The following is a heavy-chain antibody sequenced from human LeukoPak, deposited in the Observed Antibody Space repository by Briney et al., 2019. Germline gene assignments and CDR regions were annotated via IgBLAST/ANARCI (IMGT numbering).Heavy chain of an antibody. V-gene: IGHV3-23*01. CDR2: ISGSGGST. Sequence: GGSLRLSCAASGFTFSSYAMSWVRQAPGKGLEWVSAISGSGGSTYYADSVKGRFTISRDNSKNTLYLQMNSLRAEDTAVYYCAKAGTPPYYGSGSYFDYWGQGTLVTVSS. CDR3: AKAGTPPYYGSGSYFDY. J-gene: IGHJ4*02. D-gene: IGHD3-10*01. CDR1: GFTFSSYA.